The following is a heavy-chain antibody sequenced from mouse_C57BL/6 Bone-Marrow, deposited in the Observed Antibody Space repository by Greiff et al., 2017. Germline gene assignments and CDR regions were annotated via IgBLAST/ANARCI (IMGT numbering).Heavy chain of an antibody. V-gene: IGHV1-7*01. J-gene: IGHJ3*01. D-gene: IGHD2-1*01. Sequence: QVQLQQSGAELAKPGASVKLSCKASGYTFTSYWMHWVKQRPGQGLEWIGYINPSSGYTKYNQKFKDKATLTENKSSSTAYMQLSRLTYEDSAVYYCAIYPGFAYWGQGTLVTVSA. CDR1: GYTFTSYW. CDR2: INPSSGYT. CDR3: AIYPGFAY.